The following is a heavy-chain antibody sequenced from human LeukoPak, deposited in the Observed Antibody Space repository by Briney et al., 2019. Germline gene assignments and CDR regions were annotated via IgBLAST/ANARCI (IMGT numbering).Heavy chain of an antibody. V-gene: IGHV3-53*01. CDR2: IYSGGST. Sequence: GGSLRLSCAASGFTVSSNYMSWVRQAPGKGLEWVSVIYSGGSTYYADSVKGRFTISRDNSKNTLYPQMNSLRAEDTAVYYCATSVRGVIYYYGMDVWGKGTTVTVSS. J-gene: IGHJ6*04. CDR3: ATSVRGVIYYYGMDV. D-gene: IGHD3-10*02. CDR1: GFTVSSNY.